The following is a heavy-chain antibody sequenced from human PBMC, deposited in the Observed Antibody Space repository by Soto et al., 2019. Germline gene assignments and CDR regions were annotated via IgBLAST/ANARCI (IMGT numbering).Heavy chain of an antibody. V-gene: IGHV1-46*01. Sequence: GASVKVSCKASGNSFTIYYIHWVRQAPGQGLEWMGTINPSGGHTTYAQKFLGRVTMTRDTSTSTLYMELTSLRSEDTAVYYCARGGHVVVVTAAFDYWGQGTLVTVS. D-gene: IGHD2-21*02. CDR3: ARGGHVVVVTAAFDY. CDR2: INPSGGHT. CDR1: GNSFTIYY. J-gene: IGHJ4*02.